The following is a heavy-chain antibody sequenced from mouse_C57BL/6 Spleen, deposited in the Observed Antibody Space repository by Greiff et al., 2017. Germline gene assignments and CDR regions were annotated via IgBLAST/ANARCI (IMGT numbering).Heavy chain of an antibody. J-gene: IGHJ2*01. CDR2: LYPGDGDT. V-gene: IGHV1-82*01. D-gene: IGHD3-3*01. Sequence: VQLQQSGPELVKPGASVKISCKASGYAFSSSWLNWVKQRPGKGLEWIGRLYPGDGDTNYNGKFKGKATLTADKSSSTAYMQLSSLTTEDSAVYFGARWAGNYWGQGTTLTVSS. CDR1: GYAFSSSW. CDR3: ARWAGNY.